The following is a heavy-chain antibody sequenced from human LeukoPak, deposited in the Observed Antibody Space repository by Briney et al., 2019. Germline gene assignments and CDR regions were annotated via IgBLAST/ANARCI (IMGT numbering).Heavy chain of an antibody. CDR3: AKDIHDYSNYVPFDY. D-gene: IGHD4-11*01. CDR2: IRYDGSNK. J-gene: IGHJ4*02. Sequence: PGGSLRLSCAASGFTFSSYGMHWVRQAPGKGLEWVAFIRYDGSNKYYADSVKGRFTISRDNSKNTLYLQMNSLRAEDTAVYYCAKDIHDYSNYVPFDYWGQGTLVTVSS. CDR1: GFTFSSYG. V-gene: IGHV3-30*02.